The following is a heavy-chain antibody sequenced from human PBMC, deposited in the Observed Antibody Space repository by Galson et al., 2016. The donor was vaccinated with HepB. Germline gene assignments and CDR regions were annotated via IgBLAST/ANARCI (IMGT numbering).Heavy chain of an antibody. CDR2: VSAYNGSA. CDR1: GYTFDNFN. Sequence: SVKVSCKASGYTFDNFNIIWVRQAPGQGLKWMGWVSAYNGSATYAQRLHGRVTMTIDTSTTTAHMELGGLRSDDTAVYFCARENTYFDFAYDLWGQGTMVTVSS. CDR3: ARENTYFDFAYDL. J-gene: IGHJ3*01. D-gene: IGHD3/OR15-3a*01. V-gene: IGHV1-18*04.